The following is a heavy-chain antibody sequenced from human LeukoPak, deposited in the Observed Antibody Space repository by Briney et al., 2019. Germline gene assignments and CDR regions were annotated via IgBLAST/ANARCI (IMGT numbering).Heavy chain of an antibody. CDR1: EFTFSSYA. D-gene: IGHD6-13*01. CDR3: AKEFSSSWYYYFDY. CDR2: ISGSGGTT. Sequence: GGSLRLSCAASEFTFSSYAMSWVRQAPGKGLEWVSAISGSGGTTYYTDSVKGRFTISRDNSKNTLYLQMNSLRAEDTAVYYCAKEFSSSWYYYFDYWGQGTLVTVSS. V-gene: IGHV3-23*01. J-gene: IGHJ4*02.